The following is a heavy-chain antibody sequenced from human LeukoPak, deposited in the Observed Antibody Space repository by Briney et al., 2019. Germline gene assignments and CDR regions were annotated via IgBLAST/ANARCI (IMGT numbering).Heavy chain of an antibody. V-gene: IGHV4-38-2*01. Sequence: SETLSLTCAVSGYSISSGYYWGWIRQPPGRGLEWIGSIYHSGSTYYTPSLKSRVTISVDTSKNHFSLKLSSVTAADTAVYYCARRAEYSSSLDWGQGTLVTVSS. CDR3: ARRAEYSSSLD. J-gene: IGHJ4*02. CDR2: IYHSGST. CDR1: GYSISSGYY. D-gene: IGHD6-6*01.